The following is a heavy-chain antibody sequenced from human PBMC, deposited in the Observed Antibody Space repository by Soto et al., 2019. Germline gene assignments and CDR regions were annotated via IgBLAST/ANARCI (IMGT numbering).Heavy chain of an antibody. CDR1: GYSISSGYH. CDR2: VHYSGNT. D-gene: IGHD2-15*01. CDR3: ARQDRVVAEGRWFDP. J-gene: IGHJ5*02. Sequence: SETLSLTCTVSGYSISSGYHWAWIRQPPGRGLEWLGSVHYSGNTYYNPSLKSRLTISVDKSKNQFSLNLSSVTAADTAVYYCARQDRVVAEGRWFDPWGQGTLVTVSS. V-gene: IGHV4-38-2*02.